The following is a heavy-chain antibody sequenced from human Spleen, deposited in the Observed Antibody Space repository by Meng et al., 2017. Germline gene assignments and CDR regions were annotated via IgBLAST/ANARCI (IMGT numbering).Heavy chain of an antibody. D-gene: IGHD1-1*01. CDR3: ARDTGPTTHHYFGLDV. J-gene: IGHJ6*02. CDR1: GFTFSSYW. CDR2: IKQDGSEK. Sequence: GGSLRLSCAASGFTFSSYWMSWVRQAPGKGLEWVANIKQDGSEKYYVDSVKGRFTISRDNAKNSLYLQMNSLGVEDTALYFCARDTGPTTHHYFGLDVWGHGTTVTVSS. V-gene: IGHV3-7*01.